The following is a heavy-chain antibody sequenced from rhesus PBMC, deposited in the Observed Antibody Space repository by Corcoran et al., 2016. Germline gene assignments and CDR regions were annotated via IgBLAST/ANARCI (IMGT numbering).Heavy chain of an antibody. CDR1: GGSISSSY. J-gene: IGHJ4*01. Sequence: QLQLQESGPGLVKPSETLSVTCAVSGGSISSSYWSWIRQAPGKGLGWIGYIYVSGSSTNNNPSLKSRVTRSVDTSKTQLSLKLSSVTAADTAVYYCAMSGVVTEPNYWGQGVLVTVSS. V-gene: IGHV4-169*01. CDR3: AMSGVVTEPNY. D-gene: IGHD3-16*01. CDR2: IYVSGSST.